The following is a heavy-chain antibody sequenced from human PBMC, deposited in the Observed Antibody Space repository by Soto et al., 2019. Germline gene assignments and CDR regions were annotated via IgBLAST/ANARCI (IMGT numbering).Heavy chain of an antibody. CDR1: GGTFSSYA. CDR2: ILPIFGTA. V-gene: IGHV1-69*01. D-gene: IGHD4-4*01. CDR3: ASGRDCRYSNDGTHCTDV. Sequence: QGQLVQSVAEVKKPGSSVKVSCKASGGTFSSYAISWVLQAPGQGLEWMGGILPIFGTANYAQTVQGRVTISAAESTSTACMELSSLRSEDAALYYCASGRDCRYSNDGTHCTDVWGKGTTVTFAS. J-gene: IGHJ6*04.